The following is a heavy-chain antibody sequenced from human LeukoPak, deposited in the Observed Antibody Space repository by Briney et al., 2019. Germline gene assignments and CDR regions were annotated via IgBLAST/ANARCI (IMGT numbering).Heavy chain of an antibody. CDR2: IYYSGST. Sequence: ETLSLTCTVSGGSISSYYWSWIRQPPGKGLEWIGSIYYSGSTYYNPSLKSRVTISVDTSKNQFSLKLSSVTAADTAVYYCASWSWNVPAAKVDYWGQGTLVTVSS. V-gene: IGHV4-59*05. CDR1: GGSISSYY. D-gene: IGHD2-2*01. J-gene: IGHJ4*02. CDR3: ASWSWNVPAAKVDY.